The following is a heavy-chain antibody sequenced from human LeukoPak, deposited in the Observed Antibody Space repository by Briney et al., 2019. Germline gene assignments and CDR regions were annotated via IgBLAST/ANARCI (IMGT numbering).Heavy chain of an antibody. J-gene: IGHJ5*02. CDR1: EYTFTGYY. V-gene: IGHV1-2*02. CDR2: INPNSGGT. CDR3: ARAGAEYYDFWSGYFDP. D-gene: IGHD3-3*01. Sequence: ASVKVSCKASEYTFTGYYMHWVRQAPGQGLEWMGWINPNSGGTNYAQKFQGRVTMTRDTSISTAYMELSRLRSDDTAVYYCARAGAEYYDFWSGYFDPWGQGTLVTVSS.